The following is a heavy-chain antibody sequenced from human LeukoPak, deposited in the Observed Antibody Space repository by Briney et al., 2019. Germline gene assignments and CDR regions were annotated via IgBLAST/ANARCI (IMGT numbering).Heavy chain of an antibody. V-gene: IGHV1-18*01. CDR1: GYTFTSYG. Sequence: ASVKVSCKASGYTFTSYGISWVRQAPGQGLEWMGWISAYNGNTNYAQKLQGRVTMTTDTSTSTAYMELSSLRSEDTAVYYCARSREVYYDSSGYPFDYWGQGTLVTVSS. D-gene: IGHD3-22*01. CDR2: ISAYNGNT. J-gene: IGHJ4*02. CDR3: ARSREVYYDSSGYPFDY.